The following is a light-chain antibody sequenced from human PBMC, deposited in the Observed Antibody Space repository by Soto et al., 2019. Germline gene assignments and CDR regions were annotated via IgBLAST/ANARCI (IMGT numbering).Light chain of an antibody. CDR2: GVS. J-gene: IGKJ2*01. CDR3: FQGRNRPTT. CDR1: QSLVKSDGNTY. V-gene: IGKV2-30*01. Sequence: VGMTHSPLSLPVTVGQPASISCRSSQSLVKSDGNTYLNWFQQRPGQSPRRLIYGVSNRASGVPDRFSGSGSGNDFTLTISRVEAEDGGIYYCFQGRNRPTTFGQGTKVE.